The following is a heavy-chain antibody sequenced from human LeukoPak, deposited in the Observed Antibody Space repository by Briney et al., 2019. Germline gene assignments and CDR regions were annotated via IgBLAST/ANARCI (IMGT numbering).Heavy chain of an antibody. J-gene: IGHJ6*03. Sequence: GGSLRLSCAASGFTFSSYSMIWVRQAPGKGLEWVSSISTSSSYIYYADSLKGRFTISRHNAKNSLYLQMNSLRAEDTAVYYCARGGSGWYRDYYYYMDVWGKGTTVTISS. CDR1: GFTFSSYS. CDR2: ISTSSSYI. D-gene: IGHD6-19*01. CDR3: ARGGSGWYRDYYYYMDV. V-gene: IGHV3-21*04.